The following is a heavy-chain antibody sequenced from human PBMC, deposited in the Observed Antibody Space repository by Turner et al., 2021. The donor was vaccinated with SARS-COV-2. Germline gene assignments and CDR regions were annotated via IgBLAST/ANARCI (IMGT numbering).Heavy chain of an antibody. J-gene: IGHJ4*02. D-gene: IGHD5-12*01. CDR3: ARGWGGYNFSFDY. V-gene: IGHV4-34*01. Sequence: QVQLQQWGAGLLKPSETLSLTCAVSGESFSGHFWTWIRQSPGKGLEWISEIDHTGSDNYNPSLKSRVALSVDTLKRHFSLMMHSVTAADTAIYYCARGWGGYNFSFDYWGRGALVAVSS. CDR2: IDHTGSD. CDR1: GESFSGHF.